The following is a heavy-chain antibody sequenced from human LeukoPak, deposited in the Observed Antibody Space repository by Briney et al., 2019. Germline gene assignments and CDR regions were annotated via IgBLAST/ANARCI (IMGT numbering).Heavy chain of an antibody. D-gene: IGHD6-13*01. V-gene: IGHV3-66*01. CDR2: IYSGGRT. CDR1: GFTTSGNY. J-gene: IGHJ4*02. Sequence: GGSLRLSCAASGFTTSGNYITWVRQAPGKGLQWVSAIYSGGRTKYADSVKGRCSISRDNSNDTVYLQLNSLRTEDTAVYFCARVPFTSSLGDYFDYWGQGTLVTVSS. CDR3: ARVPFTSSLGDYFDY.